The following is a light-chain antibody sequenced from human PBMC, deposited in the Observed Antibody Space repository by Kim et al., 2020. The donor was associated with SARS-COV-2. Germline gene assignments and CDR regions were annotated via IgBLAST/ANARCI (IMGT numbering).Light chain of an antibody. CDR1: QGIGNW. Sequence: ASVGDRVTITCRASQGIGNWLAWYQQKPGEAPKVLIYAASSLQSGVPSRFTGSGSGTDFTRTISSLQPEDFATYYCQQASSFPLTFGGGTKVDIK. V-gene: IGKV1-12*01. J-gene: IGKJ4*01. CDR3: QQASSFPLT. CDR2: AAS.